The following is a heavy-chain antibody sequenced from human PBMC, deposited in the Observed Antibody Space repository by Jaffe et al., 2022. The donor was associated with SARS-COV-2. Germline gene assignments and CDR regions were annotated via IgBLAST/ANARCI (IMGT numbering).Heavy chain of an antibody. Sequence: EVQLVESGGGLVQPGGSLRLSCAASGFTVSSNYMSWVRQAPGKGLEWVSVIYSGGSTYYADSVKGRFTISRDNSKNTLYLQMNSLRAEDTAVYYCARYYYDSSGYYYGAFDIWGQGTMVTVSS. CDR2: IYSGGST. CDR1: GFTVSSNY. V-gene: IGHV3-66*02. J-gene: IGHJ3*02. CDR3: ARYYYDSSGYYYGAFDI. D-gene: IGHD3-22*01.